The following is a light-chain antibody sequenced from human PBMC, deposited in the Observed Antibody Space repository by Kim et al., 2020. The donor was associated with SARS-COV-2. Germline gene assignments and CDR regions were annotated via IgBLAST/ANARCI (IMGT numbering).Light chain of an antibody. V-gene: IGLV3-19*01. Sequence: SSELTQDPAVSVALGQTARLTCQGDSLRKYYATWYQQRPGQAPTLVLYGKYDRPSGIPDRFSGSASGNTASLIITGAQAEDEGDYYCSSRDTTGDLVVFGGGTQLTVL. CDR1: SLRKYY. CDR3: SSRDTTGDLVV. J-gene: IGLJ2*01. CDR2: GKY.